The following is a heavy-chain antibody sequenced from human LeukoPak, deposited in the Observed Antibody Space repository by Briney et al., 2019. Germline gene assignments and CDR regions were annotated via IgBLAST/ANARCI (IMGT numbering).Heavy chain of an antibody. CDR1: GFTFSSYS. CDR2: ISSSSSYI. CDR3: ARDKSGCGDRAFDY. V-gene: IGHV3-21*01. D-gene: IGHD4-17*01. Sequence: GGSLRLSCAASGFTFSSYSMNWVRQAPGKGLEWVSSISSSSSYIYYADSVKGRFTISRDNAKNSLYLQMNSLRAEDTAVYYCARDKSGCGDRAFDYWGQGTLVTVSS. J-gene: IGHJ4*02.